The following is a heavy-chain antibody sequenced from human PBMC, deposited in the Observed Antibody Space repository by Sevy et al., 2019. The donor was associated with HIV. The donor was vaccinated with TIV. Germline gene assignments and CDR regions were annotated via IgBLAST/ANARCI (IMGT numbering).Heavy chain of an antibody. CDR3: ARSILAVAGSYGMDV. CDR1: GFNFSNYV. Sequence: GGSLRLSCAASGFNFSNYVLHWVRQAPGKGLEWVTFISSYGNEADYVDSVKGRLTISREDSKNTLYLQMNSLRPEDTAVYYCARSILAVAGSYGMDVWGQGTTVTVSS. J-gene: IGHJ6*02. V-gene: IGHV3-30*03. D-gene: IGHD6-19*01. CDR2: ISSYGNEA.